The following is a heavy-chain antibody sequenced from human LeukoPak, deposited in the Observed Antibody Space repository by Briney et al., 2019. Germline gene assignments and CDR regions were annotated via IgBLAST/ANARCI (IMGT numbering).Heavy chain of an antibody. CDR3: ARYGYSSSAFDY. CDR2: IYSSGST. V-gene: IGHV4-4*07. J-gene: IGHJ4*02. Sequence: PSETLSLTCTVSGGSISSFYWSWVRQPAGKGLEWIGRIYSSGSTNYNPSLKSRVTMSVDTSKNQLSLNLSSVTAADTALYYCARYGYSSSAFDYWGQGTLVTVSS. CDR1: GGSISSFY. D-gene: IGHD6-13*01.